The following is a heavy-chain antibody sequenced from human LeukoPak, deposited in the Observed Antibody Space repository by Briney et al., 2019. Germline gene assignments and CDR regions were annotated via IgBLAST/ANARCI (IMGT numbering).Heavy chain of an antibody. J-gene: IGHJ5*02. V-gene: IGHV3-74*01. D-gene: IGHD3-22*01. CDR3: ARESSYYDSSGYWA. Sequence: SGESLRLSCTASGFTFSNYLMFWVRQAPGRGLVFVSRINSDGSSTDYADSVKGRFTVSRDNAQNTLYLQMNSLRAEDTAVYYCARESSYYDSSGYWAWGQGTLVTVSS. CDR2: INSDGSST. CDR1: GFTFSNYL.